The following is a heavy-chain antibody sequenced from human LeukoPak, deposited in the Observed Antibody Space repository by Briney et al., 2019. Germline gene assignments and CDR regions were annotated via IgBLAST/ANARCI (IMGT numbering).Heavy chain of an antibody. CDR2: IIPIFGTA. J-gene: IGHJ4*02. D-gene: IGHD2-2*01. V-gene: IGHV1-69*06. CDR1: NYSFTSYG. Sequence: SVKVSCKASNYSFTSYGISWVRQAPGQGLEWMGGIIPIFGTANYAQKFQGRVTITADKSPSTAYLELSSLTSEDTAVYFCARDLVCTMNCKDSWGQGTLVTVS. CDR3: ARDLVCTMNCKDS.